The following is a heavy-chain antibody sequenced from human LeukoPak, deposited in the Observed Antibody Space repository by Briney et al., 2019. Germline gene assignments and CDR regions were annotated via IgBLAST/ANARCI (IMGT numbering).Heavy chain of an antibody. CDR3: ARVSSPLQYNWFDP. V-gene: IGHV1-2*06. J-gene: IGHJ5*02. D-gene: IGHD1-14*01. CDR2: ISPNSGGT. Sequence: ASVKVSCKASGYSFTGYYIHWVRQAPGQGLEWMGRISPNSGGTNYAQKFQGRVTMTRDTSISTAYMEVSRLRSDDTAVCYCARVSSPLQYNWFDPWGQGTLITVSS. CDR1: GYSFTGYY.